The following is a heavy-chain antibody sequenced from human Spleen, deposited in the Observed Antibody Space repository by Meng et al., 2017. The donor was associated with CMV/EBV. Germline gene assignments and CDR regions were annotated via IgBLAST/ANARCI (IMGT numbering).Heavy chain of an antibody. D-gene: IGHD6-6*01. J-gene: IGHJ4*02. Sequence: GESLKISCAASGFTFSNYDMSWVRQAPGKGLEWVSVIYSGGSTYYADSVKGRFTISRDNSKNTLYLQMNSLRAEDTAVYYCAHRYSSSSDIFDYWGQGTLVTVSS. CDR2: IYSGGST. CDR1: GFTFSNYD. V-gene: IGHV3-53*01. CDR3: AHRYSSSSDIFDY.